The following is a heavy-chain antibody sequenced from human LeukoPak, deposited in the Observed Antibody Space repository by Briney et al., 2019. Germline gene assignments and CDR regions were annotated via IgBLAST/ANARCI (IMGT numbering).Heavy chain of an antibody. Sequence: ASVKVSCTASGYTFTGYYMHWVRQAPGQGLEWMGWINPNSGGTNYAQKFQGRVTMTRDTSISTAYMELSRLRSDDTAVYYCAREGVVATIGANWFDPWGQGTLVTVSS. D-gene: IGHD5-12*01. V-gene: IGHV1-2*02. CDR3: AREGVVATIGANWFDP. CDR1: GYTFTGYY. J-gene: IGHJ5*02. CDR2: INPNSGGT.